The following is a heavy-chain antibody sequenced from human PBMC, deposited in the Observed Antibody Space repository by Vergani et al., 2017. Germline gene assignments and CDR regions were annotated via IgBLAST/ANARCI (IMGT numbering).Heavy chain of an antibody. CDR2: IYYSGST. J-gene: IGHJ4*02. Sequence: QVQLQESGPGLVKPSETLSLTCTVSGGSISSYYWSWIRQPPGKGLEWIGYIYYSGSTNYNPSLKSRVTISVDTSKNQFSLKLSSVTAADTAVYYCARGGYSSGWPSDYWGQGTLVTVSS. CDR1: GGSISSYY. V-gene: IGHV4-59*01. CDR3: ARGGYSSGWPSDY. D-gene: IGHD6-19*01.